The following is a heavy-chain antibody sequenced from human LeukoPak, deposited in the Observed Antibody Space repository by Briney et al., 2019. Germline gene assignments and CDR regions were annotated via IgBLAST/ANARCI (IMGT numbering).Heavy chain of an antibody. CDR1: GYTFNNYG. CDR3: ARGPPLRIYNNNGVYSSFSFDP. CDR2: ISAYNGNT. J-gene: IGHJ5*02. V-gene: IGHV1-18*01. Sequence: ASVKVSCKASGYTFNNYGISWVRQAPGQGLEWMGWISAYNGNTKYAQKFQGRVTMTTDTSTSTAYMELRSLRSDDTAVYYCARGPPLRIYNNNGVYSSFSFDPWGQGTLVPVSS. D-gene: IGHD2-8*01.